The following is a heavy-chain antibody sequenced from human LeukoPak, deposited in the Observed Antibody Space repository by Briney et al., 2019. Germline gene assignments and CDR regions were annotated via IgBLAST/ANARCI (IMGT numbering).Heavy chain of an antibody. D-gene: IGHD6-6*01. J-gene: IGHJ6*02. CDR2: INPNSGGT. Sequence: ASVKVSCKASGYTFTGYYMHWVRQAPGQGLKWMGWINPNSGGTNYAQKFQGWVTMTRDTSISTAYMELSRLRSDDTAVYYCARSEYSSSSWYYYYYGMDVWGQGTTVTVSS. CDR1: GYTFTGYY. CDR3: ARSEYSSSSWYYYYYGMDV. V-gene: IGHV1-2*04.